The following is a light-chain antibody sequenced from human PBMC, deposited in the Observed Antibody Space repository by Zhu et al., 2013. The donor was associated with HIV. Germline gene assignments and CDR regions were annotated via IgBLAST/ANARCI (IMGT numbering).Light chain of an antibody. Sequence: DIVLTQSPATLSLSPGERATLSCRASQSVRSYLAWYQQRLGQAPRLLIYDASNRATGIPARFSGSGSGTDFTLTISSLQSEDFAVYYCQQCGNWPYTFGQGTKLEIK. CDR2: DAS. CDR3: QQCGNWPYT. V-gene: IGKV3-11*01. J-gene: IGKJ2*01. CDR1: QSVRSY.